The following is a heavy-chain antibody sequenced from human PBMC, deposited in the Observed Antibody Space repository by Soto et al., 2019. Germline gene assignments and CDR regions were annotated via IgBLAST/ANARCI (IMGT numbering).Heavy chain of an antibody. Sequence: EVQLLESGGGLVQPGGSLRLSCAASGFTFSSYAMGWVRQAPGKGPEWVSSILAGDGTTYYADSLKGRFTISRDNSKNTLYLQVNSLRAEDTAVYYCAKYAMHYFDYWGQGTLVTVSS. D-gene: IGHD2-2*01. J-gene: IGHJ4*02. CDR3: AKYAMHYFDY. CDR1: GFTFSSYA. V-gene: IGHV3-23*01. CDR2: ILAGDGTT.